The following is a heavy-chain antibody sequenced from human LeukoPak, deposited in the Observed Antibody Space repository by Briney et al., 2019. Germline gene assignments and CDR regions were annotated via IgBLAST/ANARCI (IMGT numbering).Heavy chain of an antibody. V-gene: IGHV4-59*12. D-gene: IGHD2-2*01. J-gene: IGHJ1*01. CDR3: GRNFEASSNWYIQY. Sequence: SETLSLTCSVSGSSIYDDRYSWIRQPPGKGLEWIGFVSYRGSAKYNPSLESRVTLSVDTSKKQISLNLKSVTAADTAVYYCGRNFEASSNWYIQYWGQGTLVTVSS. CDR1: GSSIYDDR. CDR2: VSYRGSA.